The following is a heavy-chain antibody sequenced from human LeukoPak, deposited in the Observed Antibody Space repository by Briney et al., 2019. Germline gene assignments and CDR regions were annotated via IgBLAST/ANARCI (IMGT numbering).Heavy chain of an antibody. CDR2: ITSSSNYI. J-gene: IGHJ4*02. CDR3: AKLEGVGSGYTFDY. D-gene: IGHD3-22*01. V-gene: IGHV3-21*01. CDR1: GFTFSNYN. Sequence: GGSLRLSCAASGFTFSNYNMNWVRHAPGKGLEWVSSITSSSNYIFYADSVKGRFTISRDNAKNSLYLHVNSLRPEDTAVYYCAKLEGVGSGYTFDYWGQGTLVTVSS.